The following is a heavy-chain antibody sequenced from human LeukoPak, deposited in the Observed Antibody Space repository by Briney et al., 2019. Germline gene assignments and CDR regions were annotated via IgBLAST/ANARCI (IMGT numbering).Heavy chain of an antibody. CDR1: GGSISPYY. D-gene: IGHD3-22*01. Sequence: SETLSLTCAVSGGSISPYYWSWIRQPPGKGLEWIGEINHSGSTNYNPSLKSRVTISVDTSKNQFSLKLSSVTAADTAVYYCARVRYYDTWFYFDYWGQGTLVTVSS. CDR2: INHSGST. CDR3: ARVRYYDTWFYFDY. V-gene: IGHV4-34*01. J-gene: IGHJ4*02.